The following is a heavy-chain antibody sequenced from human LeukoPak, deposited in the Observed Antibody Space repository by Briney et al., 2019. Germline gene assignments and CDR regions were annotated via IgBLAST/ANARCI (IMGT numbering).Heavy chain of an antibody. V-gene: IGHV3-20*04. D-gene: IGHD2-15*01. J-gene: IGHJ3*02. CDR2: INWNGGST. Sequence: GGSLRLSCAASGFTFDDYGMSWVRQAPGKGLEGVSGINWNGGSTGYADSVKGRFTISRDNAKNSLYLQMNSLRAEDTALYYCARDGTCSGGSCYGSYDAFDIWGQGTMVTVSS. CDR3: ARDGTCSGGSCYGSYDAFDI. CDR1: GFTFDDYG.